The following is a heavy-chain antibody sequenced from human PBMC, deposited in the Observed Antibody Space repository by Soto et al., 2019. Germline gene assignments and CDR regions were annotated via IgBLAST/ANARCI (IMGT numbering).Heavy chain of an antibody. CDR2: ITNDGGNT. J-gene: IGHJ4*02. D-gene: IGHD4-17*01. V-gene: IGHV3-23*01. CDR1: GLTFTVSA. Sequence: GGSLRLSCASSGLTFTVSAMTWVRQAPGRGLEWVSAITNDGGNTNYADSVKGRFTISRDNAKNSLYLQMNSLRAEDTAVYYCSYGARAQGYFDYWGQGTLVTVSS. CDR3: SYGARAQGYFDY.